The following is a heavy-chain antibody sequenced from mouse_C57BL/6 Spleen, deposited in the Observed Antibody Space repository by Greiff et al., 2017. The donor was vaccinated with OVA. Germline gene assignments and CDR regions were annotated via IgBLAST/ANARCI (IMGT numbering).Heavy chain of an antibody. CDR2: INPYNGGT. J-gene: IGHJ1*03. D-gene: IGHD3-3*01. CDR3: ARAGGRWYFDV. Sequence: VQLQQSGPVLVKPGASVKMSCKASGYTFTDYYMNWVKQSHGKSLEWIGVINPYNGGTSYNQKFKGKATLTVDKSSSTAYMELNSLTSEDSAVYYCARAGGRWYFDVWGTGTTVTVSS. CDR1: GYTFTDYY. V-gene: IGHV1-19*01.